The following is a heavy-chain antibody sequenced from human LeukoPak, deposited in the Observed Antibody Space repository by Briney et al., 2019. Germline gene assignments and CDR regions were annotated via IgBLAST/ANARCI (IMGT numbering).Heavy chain of an antibody. CDR1: GGSISSGGYY. CDR2: IYYSGST. CDR3: ARDYGGYAAFDI. D-gene: IGHD4-17*01. Sequence: KASETLSLTCTVSGGSISSGGYYWSWIRQHPGKGLEWIGYIYYSGSTYYNPSLKSRVTISVDTSKNQFSLKLSSVTAADTAVYYCARDYGGYAAFDIWGQGTMVTVSS. V-gene: IGHV4-31*03. J-gene: IGHJ3*02.